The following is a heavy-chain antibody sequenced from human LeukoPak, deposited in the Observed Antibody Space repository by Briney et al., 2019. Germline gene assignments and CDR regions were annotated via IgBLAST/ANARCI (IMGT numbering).Heavy chain of an antibody. Sequence: PGGSLRLSCAASGFTFRNYWMSWVRQAPGTGLEWVANIKQDGSDRNYVTSVRGRFTISRDKAESSLYLKMNSLRVEETAVYYCVRNLAVAGTCFDSWGQGTLVTVSS. D-gene: IGHD6-19*01. J-gene: IGHJ4*02. CDR3: VRNLAVAGTCFDS. CDR1: GFTFRNYW. CDR2: IKQDGSDR. V-gene: IGHV3-7*03.